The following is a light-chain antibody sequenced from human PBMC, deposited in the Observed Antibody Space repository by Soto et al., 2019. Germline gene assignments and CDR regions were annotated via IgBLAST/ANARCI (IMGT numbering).Light chain of an antibody. CDR2: DAS. CDR1: QSVSSN. V-gene: IGKV3-15*01. CDR3: QQYNNWPPIT. J-gene: IGKJ5*01. Sequence: VITLSAAALSVTTVATATLSCMASQSVSSNLAWYQQKPGQAPRLLIYDASTRATGIPARFSGSGSGTEFSLTISSLQSEDFAVYYCQQYNNWPPITSGQGVGLEI.